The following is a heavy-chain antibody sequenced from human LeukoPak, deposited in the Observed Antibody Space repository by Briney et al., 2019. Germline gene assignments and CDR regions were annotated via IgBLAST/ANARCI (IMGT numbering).Heavy chain of an antibody. D-gene: IGHD3-10*01. V-gene: IGHV4-30-2*01. Sequence: SETLSLTCAVSGGSISSGGYSWSWIRQPPGKGLEWIGYIYHSGSTYYNPSLKSRVTISVDRSKNQFSLKLSSVTAADTAVYYCAREPGRGSRLGDGYFDYWGQGTLVTVSS. CDR1: GGSISSGGYS. CDR3: AREPGRGSRLGDGYFDY. J-gene: IGHJ4*02. CDR2: IYHSGST.